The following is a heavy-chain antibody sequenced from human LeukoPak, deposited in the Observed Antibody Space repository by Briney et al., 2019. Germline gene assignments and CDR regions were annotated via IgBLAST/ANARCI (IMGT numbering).Heavy chain of an antibody. V-gene: IGHV4-39*01. Sequence: SETLSLTCTVSGGSIASSSYIWGWIRQPPGKGLEWIGSIFYTGSAYYNPSLKSRVTISVDTSKNQFSLKLSSVTASDTAVYYCALSMLVPNWFDPWGQGTLVTVSS. CDR2: IFYTGSA. CDR1: GGSIASSSYI. J-gene: IGHJ5*02. D-gene: IGHD3-22*01. CDR3: ALSMLVPNWFDP.